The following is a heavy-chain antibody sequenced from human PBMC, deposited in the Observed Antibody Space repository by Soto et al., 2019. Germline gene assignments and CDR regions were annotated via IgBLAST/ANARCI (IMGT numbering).Heavy chain of an antibody. V-gene: IGHV4-34*02. CDR3: ARTDIVTTNCFDP. CDR2: LNHRGSA. Sequence: QVHLQQWGAGLLKPSETLSLTCAVSGESFIGYYWTWIRQPPGKGLEWIGELNHRGSANYNPSLKSRVTISVDTSNNQFSLKLSSVTAADTSVYYCARTDIVTTNCFDPWGQGTLVTVSS. CDR1: GESFIGYY. D-gene: IGHD5-12*01. J-gene: IGHJ5*02.